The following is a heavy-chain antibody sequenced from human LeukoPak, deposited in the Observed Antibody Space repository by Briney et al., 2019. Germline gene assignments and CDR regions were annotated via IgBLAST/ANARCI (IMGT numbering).Heavy chain of an antibody. CDR2: ISAYNGDT. Sequence: GASVKVSCKASGYTFTRYSISWVRQAPGQGLEWMGWISAYNGDTKYEQKLQGRVTLTTDASTSTAYMELRSLRSDDTAVYYCARDHGGYETEYYFDYWGQRTLVTVSS. V-gene: IGHV1-18*01. J-gene: IGHJ4*02. D-gene: IGHD5-12*01. CDR3: ARDHGGYETEYYFDY. CDR1: GYTFTRYS.